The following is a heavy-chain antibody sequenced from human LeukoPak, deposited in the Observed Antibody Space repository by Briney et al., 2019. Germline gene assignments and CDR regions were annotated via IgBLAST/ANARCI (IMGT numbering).Heavy chain of an antibody. Sequence: SGPTLVNPTQTLTLTCTFYGFSLSPSGMCVSWIRQPPGKALEWLARIDWDDDKYYSTSLKTRLTISKDTSKNQVVLTMTNMDPVDTATYYCARAQYYYDSSGKKYYFDYRGQGTLVTVSS. CDR2: IDWDDDK. D-gene: IGHD3-22*01. CDR1: GFSLSPSGMC. CDR3: ARAQYYYDSSGKKYYFDY. J-gene: IGHJ4*02. V-gene: IGHV2-70*11.